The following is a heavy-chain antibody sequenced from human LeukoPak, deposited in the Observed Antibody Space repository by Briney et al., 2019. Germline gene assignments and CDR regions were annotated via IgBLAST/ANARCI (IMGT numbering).Heavy chain of an antibody. CDR3: AILPGYSSGWYEVNY. D-gene: IGHD6-13*01. CDR2: ISGSGGST. CDR1: GFTFSSYA. V-gene: IGHV3-23*01. J-gene: IGHJ4*02. Sequence: PGGSLRLSCAASGFTFSSYAMSWVRQAPGKGLEWVSAISGSGGSTYYADSVKGRFTTSRDNSTTTLYLQMNSLRAEDTAVYYCAILPGYSSGWYEVNYWGQGTLVTVSS.